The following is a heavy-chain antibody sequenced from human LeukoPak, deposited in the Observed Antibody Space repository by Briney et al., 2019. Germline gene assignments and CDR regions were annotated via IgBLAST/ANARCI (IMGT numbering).Heavy chain of an antibody. J-gene: IGHJ4*02. CDR3: ARDRRNLVVVPAAIDY. CDR1: GYTFTIYG. CDR2: ISAYNGNT. V-gene: IGHV1-18*01. Sequence: ASVKVSFKASGYTFTIYGISWVRQAPGQGLEWMGWISAYNGNTNYAQKLQGRVTMTTDTSTSTAYMELRSLRSDDTAVYYCARDRRNLVVVPAAIDYWGQGTLVTVSS. D-gene: IGHD2-2*02.